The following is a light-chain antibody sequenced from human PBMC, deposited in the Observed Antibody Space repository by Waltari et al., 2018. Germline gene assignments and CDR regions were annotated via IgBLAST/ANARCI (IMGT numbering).Light chain of an antibody. Sequence: QSVLTQPPSASGTPGQRVTISCSGSSSNIGSNFVCWYQHLPGTAPKLLIYRNKTRPSGVPDRFSGSKSCISASLAISGLRSEDEADYYCAAWDDSLTVRFGGGTKLTVL. CDR1: SSNIGSNF. V-gene: IGLV1-47*01. J-gene: IGLJ3*02. CDR2: RNK. CDR3: AAWDDSLTVR.